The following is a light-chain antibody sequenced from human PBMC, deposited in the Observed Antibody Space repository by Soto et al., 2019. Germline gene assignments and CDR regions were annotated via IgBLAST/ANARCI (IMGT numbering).Light chain of an antibody. CDR2: DAS. V-gene: IGKV3-11*01. CDR3: QQRSNWPPYT. J-gene: IGKJ2*01. Sequence: EIVLTQSPATLSLSPGERATLSCRASQSVSSYLAWYQQKPGQAPRLLIYDASNRATGIPARFSGSGSGTDFTIRISSLEPEDFAVYYCQQRSNWPPYTFGQGTKLEIK. CDR1: QSVSSY.